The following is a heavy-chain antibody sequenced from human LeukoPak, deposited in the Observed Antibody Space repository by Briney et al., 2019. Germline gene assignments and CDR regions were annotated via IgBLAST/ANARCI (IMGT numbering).Heavy chain of an antibody. D-gene: IGHD6-19*01. CDR2: IYYSGST. J-gene: IGHJ5*02. V-gene: IGHV4-39*01. CDR1: GGSISSSSYY. CDR3: ARHGKGDAVAGTIGPAGLNWFDP. Sequence: SETLSLTCTVSGGSISSSSYYWGWIRQPPGKGLEWIGSIYYSGSTYYNPSLKSRVTISVDTSKNQFSLKLSSVTAADTAVYYCARHGKGDAVAGTIGPAGLNWFDPWGQGTLVTVSS.